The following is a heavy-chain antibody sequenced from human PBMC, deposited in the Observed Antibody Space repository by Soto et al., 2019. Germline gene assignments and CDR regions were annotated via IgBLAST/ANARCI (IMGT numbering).Heavy chain of an antibody. CDR3: ARDHGGEFLKGSGMDV. Sequence: QVQLQESGPGLVKPSETLSLTCTVSGDSISRYYWSWIRLSPGKGLEWIGYIYYSGETNYNPSVKSRGTISVDRTKNHFSLTLSSVTAADTAVYYCARDHGGEFLKGSGMDVWGQGTTVTVSS. D-gene: IGHD3-10*01. V-gene: IGHV4-59*01. J-gene: IGHJ6*02. CDR2: IYYSGET. CDR1: GDSISRYY.